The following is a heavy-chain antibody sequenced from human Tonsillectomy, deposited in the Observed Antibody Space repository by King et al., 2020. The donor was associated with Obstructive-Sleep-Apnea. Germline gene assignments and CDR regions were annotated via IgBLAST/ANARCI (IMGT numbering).Heavy chain of an antibody. D-gene: IGHD5-18*01. CDR2: ISYDGSNK. J-gene: IGHJ4*02. CDR3: ARAVDTAMSSPFDY. Sequence: VQLVESGGGVVQPGRSLRLSCAASGFTFSSYAMDWVRQAPGKGLEWVAGISYDGSNKYYADSVKGRFTISRDNSKNTLYLQMNSLRAEDTAVYYCARAVDTAMSSPFDYWGQGTLVTVSS. CDR1: GFTFSSYA. V-gene: IGHV3-30*04.